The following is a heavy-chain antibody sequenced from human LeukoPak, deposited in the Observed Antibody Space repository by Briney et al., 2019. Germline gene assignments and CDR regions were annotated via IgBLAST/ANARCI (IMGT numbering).Heavy chain of an antibody. J-gene: IGHJ1*01. CDR1: GFTFDDYA. D-gene: IGHD3-22*01. CDR2: ISWNSGSI. CDR3: AKDSLSITMIGSGYH. Sequence: AGGSLRLSCAASGFTFDDYAMHWVRQAPGKGLEWVSGISWNSGSIGYADSVKGRFTISRDNAKNTLYLQMNSLRAEDTAVYYCAKDSLSITMIGSGYHWGQGTLVTVSS. V-gene: IGHV3-9*01.